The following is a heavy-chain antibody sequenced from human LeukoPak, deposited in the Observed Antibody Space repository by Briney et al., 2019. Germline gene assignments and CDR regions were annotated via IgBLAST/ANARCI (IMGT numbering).Heavy chain of an antibody. Sequence: PGGSLRLSCVVSGFTFSNAWMSWIRQAPGKGLEWVALISYDGSDKYYADSVKGRFTISRDNSKSTLYLQMNSLSSEDTAVFYCAKDLSYSTIWPYFDFWGQGTLVTVSS. CDR1: GFTFSNAW. J-gene: IGHJ4*02. CDR2: ISYDGSDK. CDR3: AKDLSYSTIWPYFDF. D-gene: IGHD6-13*01. V-gene: IGHV3-30*18.